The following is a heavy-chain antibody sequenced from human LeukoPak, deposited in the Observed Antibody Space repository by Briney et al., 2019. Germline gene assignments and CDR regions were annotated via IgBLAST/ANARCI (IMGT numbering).Heavy chain of an antibody. CDR1: GGSISSSYSY. D-gene: IGHD3-22*01. Sequence: PSETLSLTCTVSGGSISSSYSYWGWIRQPPGKGLEWIGNIYYSGSTYYNPSLKSRVTISVDTSKNQFSLKLRSVTAADTAVYYCARESGKRYYDSSGYYYVNYWGQGTLVTVSS. CDR2: IYYSGST. J-gene: IGHJ4*02. CDR3: ARESGKRYYDSSGYYYVNY. V-gene: IGHV4-39*07.